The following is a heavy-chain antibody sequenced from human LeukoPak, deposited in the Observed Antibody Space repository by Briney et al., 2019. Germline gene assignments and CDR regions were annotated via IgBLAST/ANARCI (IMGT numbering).Heavy chain of an antibody. CDR2: ISYDGSNK. D-gene: IGHD3-10*01. CDR1: GFTFSSYA. J-gene: IGHJ4*02. V-gene: IGHV3-30-3*01. Sequence: GGSLRLSCAASGFTFSSYAMHWVRQAPGKGLEWVAVISYDGSNKYYADSVKGRFTISRDNSKNTLYLQMNSLRAEDTAVYYCARDWSITMVRGVFDYWGQGTLVTVSS. CDR3: ARDWSITMVRGVFDY.